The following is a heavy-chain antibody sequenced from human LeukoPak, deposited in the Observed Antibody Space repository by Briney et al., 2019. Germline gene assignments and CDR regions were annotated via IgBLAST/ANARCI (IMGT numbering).Heavy chain of an antibody. CDR1: GYTFTGYY. Sequence: GASVKVSCKASGYTFTGYYMHWVRQAPGQGLEWMGWINPNSGGTNYAQKFQGRVTMTRDTSISTAYMELSRLRSDDTAVYYCARSPPNYYGTSGFFDYWGQGTLVTVSS. J-gene: IGHJ4*02. D-gene: IGHD3-10*01. CDR3: ARSPPNYYGTSGFFDY. V-gene: IGHV1-2*02. CDR2: INPNSGGT.